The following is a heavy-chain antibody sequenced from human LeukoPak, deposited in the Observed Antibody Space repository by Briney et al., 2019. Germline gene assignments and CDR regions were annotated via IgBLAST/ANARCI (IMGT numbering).Heavy chain of an antibody. Sequence: SETLSFTCAAYGGSFSGYYWSWIRQPPGKGLEWIGEINHSGSTNYNPSLKSRVTISVDTSKNQVSLKLSSVTAADRAVYYCARKVGDTRSRKALWYFDLWGRGTLVNVSS. CDR2: INHSGST. D-gene: IGHD1-26*01. CDR3: ARKVGDTRSRKALWYFDL. CDR1: GGSFSGYY. V-gene: IGHV4-34*01. J-gene: IGHJ2*01.